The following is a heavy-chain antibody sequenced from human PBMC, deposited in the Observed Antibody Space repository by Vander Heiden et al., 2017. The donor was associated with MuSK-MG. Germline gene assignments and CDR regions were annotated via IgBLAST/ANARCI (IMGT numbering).Heavy chain of an antibody. CDR1: GFTFNTST. V-gene: IGHV3-21*01. Sequence: DVQLVESGGGLVKPGGSLRLSCAASGFTFNTSTLNWVRQAPGKGLEWVSSISTGGDYIYYEDSVRGRFTISRDNAKNSLYLQMNILRAEDTAVYYCARDLLRINDYEDWGQGTLVTVSS. D-gene: IGHD4-17*01. CDR2: ISTGGDYI. CDR3: ARDLLRINDYED. J-gene: IGHJ4*02.